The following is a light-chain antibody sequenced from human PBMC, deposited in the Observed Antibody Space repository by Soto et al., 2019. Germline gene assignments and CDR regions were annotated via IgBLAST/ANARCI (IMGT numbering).Light chain of an antibody. V-gene: IGLV2-14*01. CDR2: EVS. Sequence: QSVLTQPASVSGSPGQSITISCTGTSSDVGGYNFVSWYQQHPGKAPKLMIYEVSNRPSGVSNRFSGSKSGNTASLTISGLQAEDEADYYCNSYTSSRTLVFGGGPKLTVL. CDR3: NSYTSSRTLV. CDR1: SSDVGGYNF. J-gene: IGLJ3*02.